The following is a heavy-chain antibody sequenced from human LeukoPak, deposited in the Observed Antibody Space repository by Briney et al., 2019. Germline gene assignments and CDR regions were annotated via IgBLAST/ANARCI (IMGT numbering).Heavy chain of an antibody. D-gene: IGHD2-2*01. CDR3: ARDGLGCSSTSCPSPFDY. CDR2: ISSSGSTI. J-gene: IGHJ4*02. CDR1: GFTFSDYY. Sequence: PGGSLRLYCAASGFTFSDYYMSWIRQGPGQGWEWVLYISSSGSTIYYKDSGRGRITISRSNAKNSLYLKMNRLRAEDTAVYAYARDGLGCSSTSCPSPFDYWGQGTLVTVSS. V-gene: IGHV3-11*04.